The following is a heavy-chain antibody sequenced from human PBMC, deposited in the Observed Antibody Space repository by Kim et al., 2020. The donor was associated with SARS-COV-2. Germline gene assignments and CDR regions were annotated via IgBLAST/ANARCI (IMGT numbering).Heavy chain of an antibody. D-gene: IGHD4-4*01. CDR2: INHSGST. Sequence: SETLSLTCAVYGGSFSGYYWSWIRQPPGKGLEWIGEINHSGSTNYNPSLKSRVTISVDTSKNQFSLKLSSVTAADTAVYYCARRRVRRTTVTTLVQWFDPWGQGTLVTVSS. CDR3: ARRRVRRTTVTTLVQWFDP. V-gene: IGHV4-34*01. J-gene: IGHJ5*02. CDR1: GGSFSGYY.